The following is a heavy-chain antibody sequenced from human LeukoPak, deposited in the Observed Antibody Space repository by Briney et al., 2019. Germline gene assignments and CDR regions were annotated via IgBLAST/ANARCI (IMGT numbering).Heavy chain of an antibody. CDR1: GYSISSGYY. CDR2: IYHSGST. CDR3: ARRIEYRAAGTNPDAFDI. V-gene: IGHV4-38-2*02. Sequence: SETLSLTCTVSGYSISSGYYWGWIRQPPGKGLEWIGSIYHSGSTYYNPSLKSRVTISVDTSKNQFSLKLSSVTAADTAVYYCARRIEYRAAGTNPDAFDIWGQGTMVTVSS. D-gene: IGHD6-13*01. J-gene: IGHJ3*02.